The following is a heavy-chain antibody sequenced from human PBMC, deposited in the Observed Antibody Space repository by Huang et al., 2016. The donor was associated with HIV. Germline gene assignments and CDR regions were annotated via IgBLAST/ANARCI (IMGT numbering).Heavy chain of an antibody. CDR2: MNPNNGTT. J-gene: IGHJ4*02. D-gene: IGHD4-17*01. V-gene: IGHV1-8*02. Sequence: QVHLVQSGAEVKKPGASVKVSCKASGYTFTNYDINWVRQAPGRGLEWMVWMNPNNGTTGFAQSFQGRVTMTRKTAITTAYMELTSLTSEDTAVYYCARSAYGDLDYWGLGTLVIVSS. CDR3: ARSAYGDLDY. CDR1: GYTFTNYD.